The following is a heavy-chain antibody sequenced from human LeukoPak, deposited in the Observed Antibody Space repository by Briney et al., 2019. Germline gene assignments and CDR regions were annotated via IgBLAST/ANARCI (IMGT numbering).Heavy chain of an antibody. CDR1: GGSFSGYY. V-gene: IGHV4-34*01. Sequence: SETLSLTCAVYGGSFSGYYWSWIRQPPGKGLEWIGEINHSGSTNYNPSLKSRVTISVDTSKNQFSLKLSSVTAADTAVYYCARHKWELLTFSDYWGQGTLVTVSS. CDR3: ARHKWELLTFSDY. D-gene: IGHD1-26*01. CDR2: INHSGST. J-gene: IGHJ4*02.